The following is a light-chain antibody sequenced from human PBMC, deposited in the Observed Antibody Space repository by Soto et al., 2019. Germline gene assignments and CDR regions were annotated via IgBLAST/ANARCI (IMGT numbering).Light chain of an antibody. J-gene: IGKJ1*01. CDR1: QTFSSNY. V-gene: IGKV3-20*01. Sequence: EIVLTQSPGTLSLSPGERATLSCRASQTFSSNYLAWYQQKPGQAPRLLIYAASGRATGIPDRFSGSGSGTDFTLTISRLEPEDFAVYYCQQCGDSPWTFGQGTKVE. CDR3: QQCGDSPWT. CDR2: AAS.